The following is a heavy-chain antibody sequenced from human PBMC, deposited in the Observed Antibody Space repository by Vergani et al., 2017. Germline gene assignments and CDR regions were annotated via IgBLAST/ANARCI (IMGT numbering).Heavy chain of an antibody. V-gene: IGHV4-30-4*01. CDR1: GGSISSGDYY. Sequence: QVQLQESGPGLVKTSQTLSLTCTVSGGSISSGDYYWSWIRQPPGKGLEWIGYIYYSGSTYYNPSLKSRVTISVDTSKNQFSLKLSSLTAADTAVYYCARGGSDGGRGGADFDYWGQGTLVTVSS. CDR2: IYYSGST. CDR3: ARGGSDGGRGGADFDY. D-gene: IGHD3-16*01. J-gene: IGHJ4*02.